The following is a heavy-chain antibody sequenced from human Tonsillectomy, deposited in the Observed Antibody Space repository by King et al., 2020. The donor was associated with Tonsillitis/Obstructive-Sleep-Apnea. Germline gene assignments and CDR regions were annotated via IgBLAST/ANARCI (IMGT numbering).Heavy chain of an antibody. Sequence: VQLVESGGGLVKPGRSLRLSCTASGFTFGDYAMSWFRQAPGKGLEWVGFIRSKAYGGTTEYAASVKGRFTISRDDSKSIAYLQMNSLKTEDTAVYYCTREDDFWGGYHGAFDYWGQGTLVTVSS. CDR3: TREDDFWGGYHGAFDY. CDR1: GFTFGDYA. D-gene: IGHD3-3*01. J-gene: IGHJ4*02. CDR2: IRSKAYGGTT. V-gene: IGHV3-49*05.